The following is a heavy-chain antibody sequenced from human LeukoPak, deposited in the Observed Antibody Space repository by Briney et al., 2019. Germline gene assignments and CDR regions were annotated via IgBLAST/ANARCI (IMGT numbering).Heavy chain of an antibody. D-gene: IGHD3-3*01. J-gene: IGHJ4*02. CDR2: ISYDANIGSNK. Sequence: GRSLRLSCATSGFTFSRYAMHWVRQAPGKGLEWVALISYDANIGSNKYYADSVKGRFTISRDNSKNTLYLQMNSLRAEDTAVYYCARDGGYDFWSGYYQDYWGQGTLVTVSS. CDR3: ARDGGYDFWSGYYQDY. V-gene: IGHV3-30-3*01. CDR1: GFTFSRYA.